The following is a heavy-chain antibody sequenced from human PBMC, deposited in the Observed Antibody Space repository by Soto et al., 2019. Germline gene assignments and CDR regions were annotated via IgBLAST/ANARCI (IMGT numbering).Heavy chain of an antibody. Sequence: SETLSLTCAVYGGSFSGYYWSWIRQPPGKGLEWIGEINHSGSTNYNPPLKSRVTISVDTPKNQFSLKLSSVTAADTAVYYCARGRRRQLVYPHVDYCGQGTRVTVSS. CDR2: INHSGST. V-gene: IGHV4-34*01. CDR1: GGSFSGYY. CDR3: ARGRRRQLVYPHVDY. D-gene: IGHD2-2*02. J-gene: IGHJ4*02.